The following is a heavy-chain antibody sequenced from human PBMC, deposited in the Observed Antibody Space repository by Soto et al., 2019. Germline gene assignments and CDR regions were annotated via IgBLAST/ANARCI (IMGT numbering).Heavy chain of an antibody. CDR3: ARDLVAVSGGVYSSSSGGYFFDF. CDR1: GFTFSDYY. CDR2: ISNSGRTL. J-gene: IGHJ4*02. V-gene: IGHV3-11*01. Sequence: QVQLVESGGGLVKPGGSLRLSCAASGFTFSDYYMSWIRQAPGKGLEWVSYISNSGRTLYYADSMKGRFTISRDNAKKSLYLQINSLRSEDTAVYYCARDLVAVSGGVYSSSSGGYFFDFWGQGTLVTVSS. D-gene: IGHD6-6*01.